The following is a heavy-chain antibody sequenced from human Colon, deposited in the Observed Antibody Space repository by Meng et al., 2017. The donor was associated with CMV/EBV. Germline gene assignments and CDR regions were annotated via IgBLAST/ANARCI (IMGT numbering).Heavy chain of an antibody. CDR3: VRKSLSGQPYFDY. CDR1: GGTFNDYG. D-gene: IGHD3-9*01. Sequence: SVKVSCKAPGGTFNDYGVSWVRQAPGQGLEWVGGIVPKYDMTNFAQKFQGRLAMTADKTTDTAYLELSSLRSEVTAVYYCVRKSLSGQPYFDYWGQGTLVTVSS. V-gene: IGHV1-69*10. CDR2: IVPKYDMT. J-gene: IGHJ4*02.